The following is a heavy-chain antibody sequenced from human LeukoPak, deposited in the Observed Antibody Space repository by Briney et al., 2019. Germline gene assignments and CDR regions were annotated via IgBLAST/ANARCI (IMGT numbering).Heavy chain of an antibody. Sequence: PGGSLRLSCAAAGFTFSSYAMSWVRQAPGKGLEWVSAISGSGGSTYYADSVKGRFTISRDNSKNTLYLQINSLRAEDTAVYYCAKDLWFGELLLTLDYWGQGTLVTVSS. CDR1: GFTFSSYA. D-gene: IGHD3-10*01. J-gene: IGHJ4*02. CDR2: ISGSGGST. CDR3: AKDLWFGELLLTLDY. V-gene: IGHV3-23*01.